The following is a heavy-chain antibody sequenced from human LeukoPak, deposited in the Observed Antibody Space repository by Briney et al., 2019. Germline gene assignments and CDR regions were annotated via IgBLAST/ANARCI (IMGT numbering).Heavy chain of an antibody. Sequence: PGASLRPSRAPAALTFSSYAISSVRQARGEGLGWVSAISGSGGSTYYADSVKGRFTISRDNSKNTLYLQMNSLRAEDTAVYYCANEGMYNSSTFDYWGQGTLVTVSS. D-gene: IGHD6-6*01. CDR2: ISGSGGST. CDR3: ANEGMYNSSTFDY. J-gene: IGHJ4*02. CDR1: ALTFSSYA. V-gene: IGHV3-23*01.